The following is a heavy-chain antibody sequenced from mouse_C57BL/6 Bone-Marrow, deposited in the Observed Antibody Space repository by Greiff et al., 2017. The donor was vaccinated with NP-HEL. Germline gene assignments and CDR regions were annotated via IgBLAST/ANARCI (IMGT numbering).Heavy chain of an antibody. D-gene: IGHD1-1*01. CDR2: IYPGNSDT. J-gene: IGHJ1*03. CDR3: TRSPFITTVVATSHGYFDV. CDR1: GYTFTSYW. Sequence: EVQLQQSGTVLARPGASVKMSCKTSGYTFTSYWMHWVKQRPGQGLEWIGAIYPGNSDTSYNQKFKGKAKLPAVPSASTAYMELSSLTNEDSAVYYCTRSPFITTVVATSHGYFDVWGTGTTVTVSS. V-gene: IGHV1-5*01.